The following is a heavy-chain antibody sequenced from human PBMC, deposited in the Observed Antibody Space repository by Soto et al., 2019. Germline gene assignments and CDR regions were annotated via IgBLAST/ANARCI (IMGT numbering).Heavy chain of an antibody. CDR1: GFTFTRYI. J-gene: IGHJ4*02. CDR3: ARESEDLTSSFDY. CDR2: ISSTTNYI. V-gene: IGHV3-21*06. Sequence: LRLSCAASGFTFTRYIMNWVRQAPGKGLEWVSSISSTTNYIYYGDSMKGRFTISRDNAKNSLYLEMNSLRAEDTAVYYCARESEDLTSSFDYWGQGTLVTVSS.